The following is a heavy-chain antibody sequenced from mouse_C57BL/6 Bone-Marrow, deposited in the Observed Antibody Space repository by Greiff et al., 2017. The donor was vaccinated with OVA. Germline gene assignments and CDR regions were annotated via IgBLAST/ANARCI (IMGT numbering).Heavy chain of an antibody. CDR3: ARLGLFDY. CDR2: IDPSDSYT. J-gene: IGHJ2*01. CDR1: GYTFTSYW. V-gene: IGHV1-69*01. Sequence: VQLQQPGAELVMPGASVKLSCKASGYTFTSYWMHWVKQRPGQGLEWIGGIDPSDSYTNYNQKFKGKSTLTVDKSSSTAYMQLSSLTSEDSAVYYCARLGLFDYWGQGTTLTVSS.